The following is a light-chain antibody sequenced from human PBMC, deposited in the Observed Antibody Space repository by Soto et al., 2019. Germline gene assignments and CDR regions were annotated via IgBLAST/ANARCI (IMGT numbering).Light chain of an antibody. Sequence: EVVLTQSPDTLSLSPGERATLSCRASQDISTHVGWYQQKPGQTPRLLIYDASRRATGIPARFSGSGSGTVFILTISGLEPEDYGMYFCQQRSSWPTFGQGTKVEIK. CDR1: QDISTH. CDR2: DAS. CDR3: QQRSSWPT. V-gene: IGKV3-11*01. J-gene: IGKJ1*01.